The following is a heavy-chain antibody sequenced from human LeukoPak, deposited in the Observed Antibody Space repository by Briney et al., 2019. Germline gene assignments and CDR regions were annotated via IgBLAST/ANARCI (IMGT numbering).Heavy chain of an antibody. D-gene: IGHD3-16*01. CDR1: GGSISNYY. Sequence: SETLSRTCIVSGGSISNYYWTWIRQPAGKGLEWIGRIYTSGSTNYNPSLKSRVTMSVDTSKNQFSLKLSSVTAADTAVYYCARLPAVGERQEWGQGTLVTVSS. CDR2: IYTSGST. CDR3: ARLPAVGERQE. V-gene: IGHV4-4*07. J-gene: IGHJ4*02.